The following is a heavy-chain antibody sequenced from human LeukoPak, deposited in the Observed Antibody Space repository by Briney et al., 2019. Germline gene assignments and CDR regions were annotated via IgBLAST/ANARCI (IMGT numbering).Heavy chain of an antibody. J-gene: IGHJ5*02. D-gene: IGHD3-22*01. CDR1: GGSISSYY. V-gene: IGHV4-59*05. CDR2: IYYSGST. CDR3: ANTPNYYDSSGYLS. Sequence: ASETLSLTCTVSGGSISSYYWSWIRQPPGKGLEWIGSIYYSGSTYYNPSLKSRVTISVDTSKNQFSLKLSSVTAADTAVYYCANTPNYYDSSGYLSWGQGTLATVSS.